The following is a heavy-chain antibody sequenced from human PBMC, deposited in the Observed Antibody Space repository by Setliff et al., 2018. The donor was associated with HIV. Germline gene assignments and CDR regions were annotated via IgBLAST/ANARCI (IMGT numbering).Heavy chain of an antibody. CDR3: ARGGGSYCFDY. Sequence: PGESLKISCKASGYSFTSYWIGWVRQMPGKGLECMGIIYPGYSDTRYSPSFQGQVTISADKSINTVYLQWSTLKASDTAMYYCARGGGSYCFDYWGQGTLVTVSS. D-gene: IGHD1-26*01. J-gene: IGHJ4*02. CDR2: IYPGYSDT. CDR1: GYSFTSYW. V-gene: IGHV5-51*01.